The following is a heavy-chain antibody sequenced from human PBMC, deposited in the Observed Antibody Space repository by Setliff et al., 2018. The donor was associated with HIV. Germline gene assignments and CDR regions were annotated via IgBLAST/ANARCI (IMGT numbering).Heavy chain of an antibody. CDR1: GFTFSTSE. CDR2: ISSTGAII. Sequence: PGGSLRLSCAAAGFTFSTSEMNWVRQAPGKGLEWISYISSTGAIIYYADSVRGRFTISRDNAKNPVYLQMNSLRADDTALYYCAREFVALGNHFDKWGQGTLVTVSS. V-gene: IGHV3-48*03. CDR3: AREFVALGNHFDK. J-gene: IGHJ4*02.